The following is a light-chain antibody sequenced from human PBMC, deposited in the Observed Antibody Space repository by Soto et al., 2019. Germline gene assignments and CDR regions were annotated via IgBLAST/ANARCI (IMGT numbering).Light chain of an antibody. V-gene: IGLV1-51*01. J-gene: IGLJ7*01. CDR2: DNN. Sequence: QSALTQPPSVSAAPGQKVTISCSGSSSNIGNNYVSWYQQLPGTAPKLLIYDNNKRPSGIPDRFSGSKSGTSATLGITGLQTGDEAHYYCGTWDSSLSAAVFGGGTQLTVL. CDR1: SSNIGNNY. CDR3: GTWDSSLSAAV.